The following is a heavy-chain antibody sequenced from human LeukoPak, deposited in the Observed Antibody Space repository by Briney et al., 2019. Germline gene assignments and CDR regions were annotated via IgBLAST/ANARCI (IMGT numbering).Heavy chain of an antibody. CDR2: IYYSGST. CDR1: GGSISSYC. CDR3: AREEDFWSGRPFSPDH. J-gene: IGHJ4*02. D-gene: IGHD3-3*01. V-gene: IGHV4-59*01. Sequence: SETLSLTCTVSGGSISSYCWSWIRQPPGKGLEWIGYIYYSGSTNYNPSLKSRVTISVDTSKNQFSLKLSSVTAADTALYYCAREEDFWSGRPFSPDHWGQGTLVSVSS.